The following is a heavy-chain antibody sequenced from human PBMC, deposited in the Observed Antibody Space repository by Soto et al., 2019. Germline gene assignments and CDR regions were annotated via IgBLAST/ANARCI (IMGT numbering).Heavy chain of an antibody. V-gene: IGHV1-18*04. CDR1: GYTFTSYG. D-gene: IGHD3-22*01. Sequence: ASVKVSGKASGYTFTSYGISWVRQAPGQGLEWMGWISAYNGNTNYAQKLQGRVTMTTDTSTSTAYMELRSLRSDDTAVYYCARGKRSSGYYYLVGWFDPWGQGTLVTVS. J-gene: IGHJ5*02. CDR2: ISAYNGNT. CDR3: ARGKRSSGYYYLVGWFDP.